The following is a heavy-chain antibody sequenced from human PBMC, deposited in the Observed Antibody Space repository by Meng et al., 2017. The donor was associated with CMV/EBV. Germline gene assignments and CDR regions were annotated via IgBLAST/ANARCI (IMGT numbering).Heavy chain of an antibody. Sequence: SVKVSCKASGSTFTSSAVQWVRQARGQRLEWIGWIVVGSGNTNYAQKFQERVTITRDMSTSTAYMELSSLRSEDTAVYYCAAEYYDSSGYYYGYYYYYYGMDVWGQGTTVTVSS. J-gene: IGHJ6*02. D-gene: IGHD3-22*01. CDR2: IVVGSGNT. CDR1: GSTFTSSA. CDR3: AAEYYDSSGYYYGYYYYYYGMDV. V-gene: IGHV1-58*01.